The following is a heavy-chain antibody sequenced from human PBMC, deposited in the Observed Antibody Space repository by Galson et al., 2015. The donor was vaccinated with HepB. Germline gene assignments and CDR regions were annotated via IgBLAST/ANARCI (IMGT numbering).Heavy chain of an antibody. Sequence: QSGAEVKKPGESLRISCKGSGYSFTSYWISWVRQMPGKGLEWMGRIDPSDSYTNYSPSFQGHVTISADKSISTAYLQWSSLKASDTAMYYCARPGGYCSGGSYYPIYGMDVWGQGTTVTVSS. D-gene: IGHD2-15*01. J-gene: IGHJ6*02. CDR2: IDPSDSYT. V-gene: IGHV5-10-1*01. CDR1: GYSFTSYW. CDR3: ARPGGYCSGGSYYPIYGMDV.